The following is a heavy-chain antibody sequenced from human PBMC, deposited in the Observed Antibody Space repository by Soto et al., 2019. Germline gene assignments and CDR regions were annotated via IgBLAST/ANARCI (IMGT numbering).Heavy chain of an antibody. Sequence: QVQLVQSGAEVKKPGSSVKVSCKASGDTFTIFAISWVRQAPGQGIEWMGGIIPTIGTTNYAQRFQGRITITGDESTGTAYMELSSLKSEDTAVYYCARDLGSGYDPGDYWGQATLVTVSS. J-gene: IGHJ4*02. CDR1: GDTFTIFA. CDR3: ARDLGSGYDPGDY. D-gene: IGHD5-12*01. V-gene: IGHV1-69*12. CDR2: IIPTIGTT.